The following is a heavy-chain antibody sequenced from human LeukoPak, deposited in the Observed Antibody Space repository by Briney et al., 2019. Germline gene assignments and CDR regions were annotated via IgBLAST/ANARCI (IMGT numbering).Heavy chain of an antibody. V-gene: IGHV3-7*01. CDR3: AREAGVDNYYYYGMDV. CDR2: IKQDGSEK. Sequence: GGSLRLSCAASGFTFSSYWMSWVRQAPGKGLEWVANIKQDGSEKYYVDSVKGRFTISRDNAKNSLYLQMNSLRAEDTAVYYCAREAGVDNYYYYGMDVWGQGTTVTVSS. D-gene: IGHD3-3*01. CDR1: GFTFSSYW. J-gene: IGHJ6*02.